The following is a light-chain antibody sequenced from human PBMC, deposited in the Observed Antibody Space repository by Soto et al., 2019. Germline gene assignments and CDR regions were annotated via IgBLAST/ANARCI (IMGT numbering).Light chain of an antibody. Sequence: EMVMTQSPATLSVSPGERATLSCRASQNLSRNLAWYQQQPGQAPRLLIFYASTRATGIPARFGGSGSGTDFTITISSLQSEDFAVYYCQQDDKWPHTFGQGTKLQIK. CDR3: QQDDKWPHT. CDR2: YAS. J-gene: IGKJ2*01. CDR1: QNLSRN. V-gene: IGKV3-15*01.